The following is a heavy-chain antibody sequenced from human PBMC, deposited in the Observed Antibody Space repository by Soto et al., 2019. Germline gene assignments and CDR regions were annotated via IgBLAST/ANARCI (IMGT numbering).Heavy chain of an antibody. CDR1: GSTFTGYY. J-gene: IGHJ4*02. CDR3: ARLLGSNWGGESYYFDY. D-gene: IGHD7-27*01. CDR2: INPNSGGT. V-gene: IGHV1-2*04. Sequence: ASVKVSCKASGSTFTGYYMHWVRQAPGQGLEWMGWINPNSGGTNYAQKFQGWVTMTRDTSISTAYMELSRLRSDDTAVYYCARLLGSNWGGESYYFDYWGQGTLVTVSS.